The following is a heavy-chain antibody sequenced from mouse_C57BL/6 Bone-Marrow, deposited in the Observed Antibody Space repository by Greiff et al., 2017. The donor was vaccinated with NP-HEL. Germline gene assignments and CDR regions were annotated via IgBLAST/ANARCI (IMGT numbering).Heavy chain of an antibody. CDR3: ARSGVRGSGIAY. J-gene: IGHJ3*01. CDR1: GYTFTSYG. CDR2: IYPRSGNT. Sequence: VQLQQSGAELARPGASVKLSCKASGYTFTSYGISWVKQRTGQGLEWIGEIYPRSGNTYYNEKFKGKATLTADKSSSTAYMELRSLTSEDSAVYFCARSGVRGSGIAYWGQGTLVTVSA. D-gene: IGHD2-14*01. V-gene: IGHV1-81*01.